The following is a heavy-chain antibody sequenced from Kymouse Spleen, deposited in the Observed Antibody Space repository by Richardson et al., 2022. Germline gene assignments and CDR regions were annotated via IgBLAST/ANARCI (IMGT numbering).Heavy chain of an antibody. CDR1: GFTFDDYA. V-gene: IGHV3-9*01. CDR2: ISWNSGSI. CDR3: AKDIGFGEFPYYYYYGMDV. J-gene: IGHJ6*02. D-gene: IGHD3-10*01. Sequence: EVQLVESGGGLVQPGRSLRLSCAASGFTFDDYAMHWVRQAPGKGLEWVSGISWNSGSIGYADSVKGRFTISRDNAKNSLYLQMNSLRAEDTALYYCAKDIGFGEFPYYYYYGMDVWGQGTTVTVSS.